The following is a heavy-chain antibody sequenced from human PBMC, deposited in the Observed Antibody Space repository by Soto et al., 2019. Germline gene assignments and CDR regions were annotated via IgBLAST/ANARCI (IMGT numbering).Heavy chain of an antibody. CDR2: INHSGST. D-gene: IGHD3-3*01. Sequence: SETLSLTCAVYGGSLSGYYWSWIRQPPGKGLEWIGEINHSGSTNYNPSLKSRVTISVDTSKNQFSLKLSSVTAADTAVYYCARGPKRFLEWLFPGPGSYYYYGMDVWGQGTTVTVSS. CDR1: GGSLSGYY. CDR3: ARGPKRFLEWLFPGPGSYYYYGMDV. J-gene: IGHJ6*02. V-gene: IGHV4-34*01.